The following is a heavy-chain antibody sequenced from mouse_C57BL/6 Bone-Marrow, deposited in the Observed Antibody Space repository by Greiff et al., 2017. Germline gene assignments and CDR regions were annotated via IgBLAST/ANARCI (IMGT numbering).Heavy chain of an antibody. V-gene: IGHV1-26*01. CDR2: INPTNGGT. CDR1: GYTFTDYY. J-gene: IGHJ4*01. CDR3: ASAGSHAIDY. Sequence: VQLQQSGPELVKPGSSVKISCKASGYTFTDYYMHWVKQSHGQSLEWIGDINPTNGGTSYNQKFKGKATLTVDKSSSTAYMELSRLTSEDSAVYYCASAGSHAIDYWGQGTSVTVSA.